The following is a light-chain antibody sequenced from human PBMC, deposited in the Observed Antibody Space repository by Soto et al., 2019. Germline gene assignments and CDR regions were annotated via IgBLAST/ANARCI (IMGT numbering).Light chain of an antibody. CDR2: EVS. CDR3: CADAGRSTYV. V-gene: IGLV2-23*02. Sequence: QPALTQPASVSGSPGQSITISCTRTSSDVGSYNFVSWYQQHPGEVPKVMIYEVSKRPSGVSDRFSGSKSGNTASLTISGLQAEDEADYYCCADAGRSTYVFGTGTRSPS. CDR1: SSDVGSYNF. J-gene: IGLJ1*01.